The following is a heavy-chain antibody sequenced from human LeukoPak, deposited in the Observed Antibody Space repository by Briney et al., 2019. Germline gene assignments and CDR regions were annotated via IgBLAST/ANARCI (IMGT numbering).Heavy chain of an antibody. V-gene: IGHV4-30-2*01. CDR3: ARELWFVNAPGSWFDP. Sequence: PSETLSLTCAVSGDSISSGDYSWSWIRQPSGKGLEWIGYIFHSGHSFYNPSLKSRITISVDKSKNQFSLRLTSVTAADTAVHYCARELWFVNAPGSWFDPWGQGTLVTVSS. CDR1: GDSISSGDYS. CDR2: IFHSGHS. D-gene: IGHD3-10*01. J-gene: IGHJ5*02.